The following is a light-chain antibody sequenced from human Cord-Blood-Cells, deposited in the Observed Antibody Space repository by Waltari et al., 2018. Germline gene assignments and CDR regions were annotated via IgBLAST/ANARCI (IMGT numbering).Light chain of an antibody. J-gene: IGKJ5*01. CDR2: AAS. CDR3: QQSYSTPIT. Sequence: DIQMTQSPSSLSASVGDRVTITCRASQIISSYLNWYQQKPGKAPKLLIYAASSLQSGVPSRFSGSGSGTDFTLTISSLQPEDFATCYCQQSYSTPITFGQGTRLEIK. V-gene: IGKV1-39*01. CDR1: QIISSY.